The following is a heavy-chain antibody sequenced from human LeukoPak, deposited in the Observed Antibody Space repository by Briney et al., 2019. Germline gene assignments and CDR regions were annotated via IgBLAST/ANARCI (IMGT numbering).Heavy chain of an antibody. Sequence: SETLSLTCTVSGYSISSGYYWGWIRQPPGKGLEWIGTIYHSGSTYYNPSLKSRVTISVDTSKNQFSLKLSSVTAADTAVYYCAVLVAVAGTGFDYWGQGTLVTVSS. V-gene: IGHV4-38-2*02. D-gene: IGHD6-19*01. CDR2: IYHSGST. CDR3: AVLVAVAGTGFDY. J-gene: IGHJ4*02. CDR1: GYSISSGYY.